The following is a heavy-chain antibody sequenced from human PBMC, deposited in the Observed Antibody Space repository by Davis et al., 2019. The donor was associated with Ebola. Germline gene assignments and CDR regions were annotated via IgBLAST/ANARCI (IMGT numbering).Heavy chain of an antibody. Sequence: ASVKVSCKASGYTFTSYAMHWVRQAPGQRLEWMGWINAGNGNTKYSQKLQGRVTITRDTSASTAYMELSSLRSEDTAVYYCARGLELLYWFDPWGQGTLVTVSS. V-gene: IGHV1-3*01. CDR1: GYTFTSYA. CDR2: INAGNGNT. CDR3: ARGLELLYWFDP. D-gene: IGHD2/OR15-2a*01. J-gene: IGHJ5*02.